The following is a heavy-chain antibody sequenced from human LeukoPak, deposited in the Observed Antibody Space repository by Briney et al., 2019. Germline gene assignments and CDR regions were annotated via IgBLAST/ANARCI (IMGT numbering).Heavy chain of an antibody. CDR2: MNPNSGNI. CDR1: GYTFTSYD. V-gene: IGHV1-8*01. D-gene: IGHD3/OR15-3a*01. CDR3: ARALSWTTDSYYYMDV. J-gene: IGHJ6*03. Sequence: ASVKVSCKASGYTFTSYDINWVRQATGQGLEWMGWMNPNSGNIGYAQKFQGRVTMTKNTSITTAYMELSSLRSDDTAVYYCARALSWTTDSYYYMDVWGKGTTVTVSS.